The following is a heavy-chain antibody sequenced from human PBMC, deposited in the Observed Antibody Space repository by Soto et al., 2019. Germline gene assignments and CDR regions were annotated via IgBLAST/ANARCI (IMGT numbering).Heavy chain of an antibody. CDR1: SGSISSSNW. V-gene: IGHV4-4*02. Sequence: SDTLSLTCAVSSGSISSSNWWSWVRQPPGKGLEWIGEIYHSGSTNYNPSLKSRVTISVDKSKNQFSLKLSSVTAADTAVYYCARGGSSWYYYYMDVWGKGTTVTVSS. CDR3: ARGGSSWYYYYMDV. D-gene: IGHD6-13*01. CDR2: IYHSGST. J-gene: IGHJ6*03.